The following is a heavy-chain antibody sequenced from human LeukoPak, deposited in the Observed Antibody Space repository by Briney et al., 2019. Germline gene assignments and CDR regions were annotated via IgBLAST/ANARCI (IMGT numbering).Heavy chain of an antibody. CDR1: GYTFTSYG. J-gene: IGHJ4*02. CDR2: ISAYNGNT. D-gene: IGHD3-3*01. CDR3: ARGALWRGVDY. V-gene: IGHV1-18*01. Sequence: ASVKVSCKASGYTFTSYGISWVRQAPGQGLEWMGWISAYNGNTNYAQKLQGRVTMTTDTSTSTAYIELRSLGSDDTAVYHCARGALWRGVDYWGQGTLVTVPS.